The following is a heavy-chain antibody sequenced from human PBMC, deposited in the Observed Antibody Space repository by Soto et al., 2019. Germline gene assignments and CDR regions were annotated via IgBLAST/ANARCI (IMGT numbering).Heavy chain of an antibody. V-gene: IGHV3-21*01. CDR1: XXXFSXXX. D-gene: IGHD3-16*02. CDR2: ISSSSSYI. J-gene: IGHJ4*02. Sequence: GGSLRLSXXASXXXFSXXXMNXXXQAPGKGLEWVSXISSSSSYICYADSVKGRFTISRDNAKNSLYLQMNSLRAEDTAVYYCARSHYDYIWGSYPTDYWGQGTLVTVSS. CDR3: ARSHYDYIWGSYPTDY.